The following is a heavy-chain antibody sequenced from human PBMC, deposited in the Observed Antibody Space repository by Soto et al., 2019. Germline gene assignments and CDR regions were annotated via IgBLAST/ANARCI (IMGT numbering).Heavy chain of an antibody. D-gene: IGHD6-19*01. CDR2: IYYSGST. Sequence: QVQLQESGPGLVKPSETLSLTCTVSGGSISSYYWSWIRQPPGKGLEWIGYIYYSGSTNYNPSLKSRVTISVDTSKNQFSLKLSSVTAVDTAVYYCARGSSGWNSFDYWGQGTLVTVSS. V-gene: IGHV4-59*01. CDR1: GGSISSYY. CDR3: ARGSSGWNSFDY. J-gene: IGHJ4*02.